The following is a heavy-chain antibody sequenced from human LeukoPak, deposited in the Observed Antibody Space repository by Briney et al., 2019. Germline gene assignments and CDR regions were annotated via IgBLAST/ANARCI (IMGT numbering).Heavy chain of an antibody. CDR2: IYHSGST. D-gene: IGHD2-15*01. V-gene: IGHV4-30-2*01. Sequence: SSETLSLTCAVSGGSISSGGYSWSWIRRPPGKGLEWIGYIYHSGSTYYNPSLQSRVTISVDRSKNQFSLKLSSVTAADTAVYYCARVLRWRFDIWGQGTMVTVSS. CDR1: GGSISSGGYS. J-gene: IGHJ3*02. CDR3: ARVLRWRFDI.